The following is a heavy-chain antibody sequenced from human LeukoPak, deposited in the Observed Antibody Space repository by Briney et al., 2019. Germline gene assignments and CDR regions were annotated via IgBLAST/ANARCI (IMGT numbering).Heavy chain of an antibody. Sequence: GASVKVSCKASGYTFTGYYMHWVRQAPGQGLEWMGWINPNSGGTNYAQKFQGRVTMTRDTSISTAYMELSRLRSDDTAVYYCARLKGGGYSGYDEYYFDYWGQGTLVTVSS. J-gene: IGHJ4*02. CDR1: GYTFTGYY. V-gene: IGHV1-2*02. CDR2: INPNSGGT. CDR3: ARLKGGGYSGYDEYYFDY. D-gene: IGHD5-12*01.